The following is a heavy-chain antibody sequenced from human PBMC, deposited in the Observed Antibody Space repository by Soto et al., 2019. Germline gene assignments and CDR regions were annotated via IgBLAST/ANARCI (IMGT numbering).Heavy chain of an antibody. V-gene: IGHV3-21*01. J-gene: IGHJ4*02. CDR2: ISSTTNYI. Sequence: EVQLVESGGGLVKPGGSLRLSCAASGFTFTRYSMNWVRQAPGKGLEWVSSISSTTNYIYYADSMKGRFTVSRDNAKNSVYLEMNSLSADDTAVYYCARESEDLTSKFDYWGQGTLVTVSS. CDR1: GFTFTRYS. CDR3: ARESEDLTSKFDY.